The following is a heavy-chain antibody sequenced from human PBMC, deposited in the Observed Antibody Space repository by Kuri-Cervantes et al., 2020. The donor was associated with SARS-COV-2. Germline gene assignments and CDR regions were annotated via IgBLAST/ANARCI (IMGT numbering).Heavy chain of an antibody. CDR3: ARHEPNEDRITGRTLGWFDP. CDR2: IYYSGST. V-gene: IGHV4-38-2*02. D-gene: IGHD1-20*01. J-gene: IGHJ5*02. Sequence: GSLRLSCTVSGYSISSGYYWGWIRQPPGKGLEWIGSIYYSGSTYYNPSLKSRVTISVDTSKNQFSLKLSSVTAADTAVYYCARHEPNEDRITGRTLGWFDPWGQGTLVTVSS. CDR1: GYSISSGYY.